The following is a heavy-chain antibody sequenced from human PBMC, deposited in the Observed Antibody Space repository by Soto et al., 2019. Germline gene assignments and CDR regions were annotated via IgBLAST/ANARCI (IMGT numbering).Heavy chain of an antibody. Sequence: QVQLVQSGAEVKKPGSSVKVSCKASGGTFSSYAISWVRQAPGQGLEWMGGLIPIFGTADYAQKVQGRVTITADESTSTAYMELSSLRSDDTAVYYCARGYSSGWGDYYCGMDVWGQGTTVTVSS. V-gene: IGHV1-69*01. CDR2: LIPIFGTA. J-gene: IGHJ6*02. CDR3: ARGYSSGWGDYYCGMDV. D-gene: IGHD6-19*01. CDR1: GGTFSSYA.